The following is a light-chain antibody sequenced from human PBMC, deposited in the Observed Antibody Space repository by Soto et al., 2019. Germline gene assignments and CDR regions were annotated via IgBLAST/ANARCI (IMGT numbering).Light chain of an antibody. V-gene: IGLV2-14*01. CDR1: SSDAGDYPC. Sequence: SALTQPDSVSRSPGQSITNSCSGNSSDAGDYPCFSWYQQHPGKVPKLIIYEVTNRPSGVTSRFSGSKSENTASLTNSGLQAEDEADYYCSSYSSTNTLVFGSGTKVTVL. CDR2: EVT. CDR3: SSYSSTNTLV. J-gene: IGLJ1*01.